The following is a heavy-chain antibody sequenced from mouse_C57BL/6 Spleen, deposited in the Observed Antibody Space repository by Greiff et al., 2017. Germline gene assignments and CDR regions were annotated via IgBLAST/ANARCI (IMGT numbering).Heavy chain of an antibody. CDR2: ISSGGSYT. D-gene: IGHD1-1*01. CDR1: GFTFSSYG. J-gene: IGHJ2*01. V-gene: IGHV5-6*01. Sequence: VQLQQSGGDLVKPGGSLKLSCAASGFTFSSYGMSWVRQTPDKRLEWVATISSGGSYTYYPDSVKGRFTISRDNAKNTLYLQMSSLKSEDTAMYYCAIYGSRSFDYWGQGTTLTVSS. CDR3: AIYGSRSFDY.